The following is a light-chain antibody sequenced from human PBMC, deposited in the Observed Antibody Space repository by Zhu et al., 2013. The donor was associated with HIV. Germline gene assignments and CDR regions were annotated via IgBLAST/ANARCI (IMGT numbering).Light chain of an antibody. CDR3: QQYGRPPRLT. V-gene: IGKV3-11*01. CDR2: DAS. CDR1: QSVSSY. J-gene: IGKJ4*01. Sequence: EIVLTQSPATLSLSPGERATLSCRASQSVSSYLAWYQQKPGQAPRLLIYDASNRATGIPARFSGSGSGTDFTLTITRLEPEDFALYYCQQYGRPPRLTFGGGTKVEDQT.